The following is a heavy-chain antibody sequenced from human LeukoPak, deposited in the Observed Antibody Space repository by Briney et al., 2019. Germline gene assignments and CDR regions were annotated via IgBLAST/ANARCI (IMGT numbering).Heavy chain of an antibody. D-gene: IGHD5-12*01. Sequence: SETLSLTCTVSDDSISSSTYYWGWIRQPPGKGLEWIASVYYSGTTYYNPSLKRRVTVSVDTSENHLSLKLSSVTAADTAVYYCARQYSGYDYPGSFNFWGQGTMATVS. CDR1: DDSISSSTYY. J-gene: IGHJ3*01. V-gene: IGHV4-39*01. CDR3: ARQYSGYDYPGSFNF. CDR2: VYYSGTT.